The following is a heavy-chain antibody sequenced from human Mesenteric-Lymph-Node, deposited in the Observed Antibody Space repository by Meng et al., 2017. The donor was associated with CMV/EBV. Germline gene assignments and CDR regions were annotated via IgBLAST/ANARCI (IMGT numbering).Heavy chain of an antibody. CDR2: IWYDSSNQ. CDR1: GCAFSRYS. D-gene: IGHD3-3*01. CDR3: AKAYYEFWSGYLFDS. Sequence: SGCAFSRYSMHWVRQAPGKGLEWVAVIWYDSSNQFYAASVKGRFTISRDNSKNTLFLQMNSLRGEDTAVYYCAKAYYEFWSGYLFDSWGRGTLVTVSS. J-gene: IGHJ4*02. V-gene: IGHV3-33*06.